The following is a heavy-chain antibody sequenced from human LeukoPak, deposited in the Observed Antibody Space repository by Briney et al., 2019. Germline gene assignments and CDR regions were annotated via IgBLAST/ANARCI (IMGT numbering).Heavy chain of an antibody. CDR3: ARHQGDAGDY. J-gene: IGHJ4*02. CDR2: IYYSGST. D-gene: IGHD3-16*01. CDR1: GGSISSSSYY. Sequence: SETLSLTCTVSGGSISSSSYYWGWLRQPPGKGLEWIGSIYYSGSTYYNPSPKSRVTISVDTSNNQFSLSLSSVTAADTAVYYCARHQGDAGDYWGQGTLVTVSS. V-gene: IGHV4-39*01.